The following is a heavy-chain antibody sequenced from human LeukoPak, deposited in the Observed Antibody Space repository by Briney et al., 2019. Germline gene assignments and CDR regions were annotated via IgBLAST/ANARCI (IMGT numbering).Heavy chain of an antibody. J-gene: IGHJ4*02. V-gene: IGHV3-66*01. CDR3: ARDAYYYDSSGPI. CDR2: IYSGGST. CDR1: GFTVSSNY. Sequence: LPGGSLRLSCAASGFTVSSNYMSWVRQAPGKGLEWVSVIYSGGSTYYADSVKGRFTISRDNSKNTLYLQMNSLRAEDTAVYYCARDAYYYDSSGPIWGQGTLVTVSS. D-gene: IGHD3-22*01.